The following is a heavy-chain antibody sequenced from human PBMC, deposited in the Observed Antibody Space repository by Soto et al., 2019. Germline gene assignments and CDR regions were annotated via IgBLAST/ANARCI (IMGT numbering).Heavy chain of an antibody. V-gene: IGHV4-59*01. CDR1: GGSISSYY. Sequence: SETLSLTCTVSGGSISSYYWSWIRQPPGKGLEWIGYIYYSGSTNYNPSLKSRVTISVDTCKNQFSLKLSSVTAADTAVYYCARSSSAIFGVVIIQAIDYGMDVWGQGTTVTVSS. D-gene: IGHD3-3*01. CDR2: IYYSGST. J-gene: IGHJ6*02. CDR3: ARSSSAIFGVVIIQAIDYGMDV.